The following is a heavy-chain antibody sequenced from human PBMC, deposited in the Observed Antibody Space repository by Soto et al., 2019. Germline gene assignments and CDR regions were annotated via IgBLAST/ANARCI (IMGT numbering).Heavy chain of an antibody. V-gene: IGHV3-23*01. Sequence: GGSLRLSCAASGFTFSSYAMSWFRQAPGKGLEWVSVISGSGGSTYYADSVKGRFTISRDNSKNTLYLQMNSPRAEDTALYYCAKAIVYGDGGETDQLACWARGSVDPVSS. D-gene: IGHD3-3*01. CDR3: AKAIVYGDGGETDQLAC. CDR2: ISGSGGST. J-gene: IGHJ4*02. CDR1: GFTFSSYA.